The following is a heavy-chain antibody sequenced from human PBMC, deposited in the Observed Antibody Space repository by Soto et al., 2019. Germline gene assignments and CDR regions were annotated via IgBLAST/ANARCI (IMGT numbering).Heavy chain of an antibody. Sequence: QVQLVESGGGVVQPGRSLRLSCAASGFTFSSYGMHWVRQAPGKGLEWVAVISYEGSNKYYADSVKGRFTISRDNSKNTLYLQMNSLRAEDTAVYYCAKDRDGIAAAGTAFDYWGQGTLVTVSS. CDR3: AKDRDGIAAAGTAFDY. CDR1: GFTFSSYG. V-gene: IGHV3-30*18. D-gene: IGHD6-13*01. CDR2: ISYEGSNK. J-gene: IGHJ4*02.